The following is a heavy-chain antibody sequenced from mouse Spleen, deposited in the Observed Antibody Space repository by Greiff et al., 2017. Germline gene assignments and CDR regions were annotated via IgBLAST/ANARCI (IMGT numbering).Heavy chain of an antibody. Sequence: EVMLVESGGGLVQPGGSLKLSCAASGFTFSSYTMSWVRQTPEKRLEWVAYISNGGGSTYYPDTVKGRFTISRDNAKNTLYLQMSSLKSEDTAMYYCARHAGSSSWYFDVWGAGTTVTVSS. V-gene: IGHV5-12-2*01. CDR1: GFTFSSYT. CDR2: ISNGGGST. CDR3: ARHAGSSSWYFDV. J-gene: IGHJ1*01. D-gene: IGHD1-1*01.